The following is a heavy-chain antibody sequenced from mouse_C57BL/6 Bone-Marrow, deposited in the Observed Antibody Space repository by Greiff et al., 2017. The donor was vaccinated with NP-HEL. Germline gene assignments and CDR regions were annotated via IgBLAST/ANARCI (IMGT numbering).Heavy chain of an antibody. CDR3: TLITTVPPWSFDV. D-gene: IGHD1-1*01. V-gene: IGHV14-4*01. J-gene: IGHJ1*03. CDR2: IDPENGDT. CDR1: GFNIKDDY. Sequence: VQLQQSGAELVRPGASVKLSCTASGFNIKDDYMHWVKQRPEQGLEWIGWIDPENGDTEYASKFQGKATITADTSSNTAYLQLSSLTSEDTAVYYCTLITTVPPWSFDVWGTGTTVTVSS.